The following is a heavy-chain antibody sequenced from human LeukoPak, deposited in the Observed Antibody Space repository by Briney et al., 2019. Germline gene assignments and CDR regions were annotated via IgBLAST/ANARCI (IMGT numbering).Heavy chain of an antibody. CDR3: ARENYGDYAPDF. CDR1: GYTFSSYG. V-gene: IGHV1-18*01. CDR2: ISGYNGNT. D-gene: IGHD4-17*01. J-gene: IGHJ4*02. Sequence: EASVKVSCKASGYTFSSYGIAWVRQAPGQGLEWMGWISGYNGNTNYAQKLQGRVTVTTDTSTSTAYMELRSLRSDDTAVYYCARENYGDYAPDFWGQGTLVTVSS.